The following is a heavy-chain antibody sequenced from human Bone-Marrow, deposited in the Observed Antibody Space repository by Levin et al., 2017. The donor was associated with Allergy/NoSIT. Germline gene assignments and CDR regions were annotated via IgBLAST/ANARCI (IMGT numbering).Heavy chain of an antibody. Sequence: GESLKISCAASGLVFSSYWMSWVRQAPGKGLEWVANIKQDGSEKYYADSVKGRFTISRDNAKNSVYLQVNSLRAEDTAIYYCAGGNGHTWDSEYWGQGTLVTVSS. CDR2: IKQDGSEK. D-gene: IGHD2-8*01. J-gene: IGHJ4*02. CDR3: AGGNGHTWDSEY. CDR1: GLVFSSYW. V-gene: IGHV3-7*01.